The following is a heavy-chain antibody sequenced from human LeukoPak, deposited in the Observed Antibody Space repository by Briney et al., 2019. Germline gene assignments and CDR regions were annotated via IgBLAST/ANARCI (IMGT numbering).Heavy chain of an antibody. Sequence: SQTLSLTCTVPGGSISSGSYYWSWIRQPAGKGLGWIGRIYTSGSTNYNPSLKSRVTISVDTSKNQFSLKLSSVTAADTAVYYCARAQYDYGSGSYYYYYYMDVWGKGTTVTVSS. D-gene: IGHD3-10*01. CDR3: ARAQYDYGSGSYYYYYYMDV. V-gene: IGHV4-61*02. CDR1: GGSISSGSYY. CDR2: IYTSGST. J-gene: IGHJ6*03.